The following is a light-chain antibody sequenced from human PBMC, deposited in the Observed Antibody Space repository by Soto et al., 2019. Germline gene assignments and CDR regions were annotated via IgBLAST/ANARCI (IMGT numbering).Light chain of an antibody. CDR2: DVS. Sequence: QPVLTQPPSVSGSPGQSVTISCTGTSSDVGNYNYVSWYQQHPGKAPKLMIYDVSKRPSGVPDRFSGSKSGNTASLTISGLQAEDEADYYCCSYAGSYTYVFGTGTKLTVL. CDR3: CSYAGSYTYV. CDR1: SSDVGNYNY. V-gene: IGLV2-11*01. J-gene: IGLJ1*01.